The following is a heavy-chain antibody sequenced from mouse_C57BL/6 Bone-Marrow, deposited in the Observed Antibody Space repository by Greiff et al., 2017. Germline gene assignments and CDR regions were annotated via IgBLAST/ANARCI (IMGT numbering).Heavy chain of an antibody. J-gene: IGHJ1*03. Sequence: EVQLVESGGGLVQPKGSLKLSCAASGFSFNTYAMNWVRQAPGKGLEWVARIRSKSNNYATYYADSVKDRFTISRDDSESMLYLQMNNLKTEDTARYYCVRHPPLYYYGSSEGYFDVWGTGTTVTVSS. CDR1: GFSFNTYA. D-gene: IGHD1-1*01. V-gene: IGHV10-1*01. CDR3: VRHPPLYYYGSSEGYFDV. CDR2: IRSKSNNYAT.